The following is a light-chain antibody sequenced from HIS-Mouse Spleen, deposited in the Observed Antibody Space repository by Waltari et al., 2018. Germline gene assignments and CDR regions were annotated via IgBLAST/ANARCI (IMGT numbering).Light chain of an antibody. CDR1: QGISSY. CDR2: AAS. V-gene: IGKV1-9*01. Sequence: DIQLXXSXXXXXXXVXXRVTITCRASQGISSYLAXYQQKPGKAPKLRIYAASTSXXXVPSXXSGSGSGTEXTLTISSLQPEDFATYYCQQLNSYPFTFGPGTKVDIK. J-gene: IGKJ3*01. CDR3: QQLNSYPFT.